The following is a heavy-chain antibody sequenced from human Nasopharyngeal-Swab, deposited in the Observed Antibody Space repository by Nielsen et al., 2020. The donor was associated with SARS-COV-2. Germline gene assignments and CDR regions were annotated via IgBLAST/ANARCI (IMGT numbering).Heavy chain of an antibody. CDR3: ARGSVPCPRYGGYPHRCYYYGMDV. V-gene: IGHV4-59*12. D-gene: IGHD1-26*01. CDR2: IYYSGST. CDR1: GGSISSYY. J-gene: IGHJ6*02. Sequence: SETLSLTCTVSGGSISSYYWSWIRQPPGKGLEWIGYIYYSGSTNYKSSLKSRVTISADTSKNQFSLKLSSVTAADTAVYYCARGSVPCPRYGGYPHRCYYYGMDVWGQGTTVTVSS.